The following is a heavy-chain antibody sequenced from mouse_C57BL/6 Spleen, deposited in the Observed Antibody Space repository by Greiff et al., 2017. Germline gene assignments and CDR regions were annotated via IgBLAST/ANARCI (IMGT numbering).Heavy chain of an antibody. J-gene: IGHJ4*01. CDR3: ARGAYYYGSSYEHYAMDY. CDR2: INPYNGGT. CDR1: GYTFTDYS. D-gene: IGHD1-1*01. Sequence: VQLQQSGPVLVKPGASVKMSCKASGYTFTDYSMNWVKQSHGKSLEWIGVINPYNGGTSYNQKFKGKATLTVDKSSSTAYMELNSLTSEDSAVYYCARGAYYYGSSYEHYAMDYWGQGTSVTVSS. V-gene: IGHV1-19*01.